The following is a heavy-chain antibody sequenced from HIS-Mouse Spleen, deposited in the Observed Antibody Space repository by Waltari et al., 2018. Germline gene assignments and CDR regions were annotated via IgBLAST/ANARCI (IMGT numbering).Heavy chain of an antibody. Sequence: EVQLVETGGGLIQPGGSMRLSCEASGFTVSSNYMSWVRQAPGKGLEWVSVIYSGGSTYYADSVKGRFTISRDNSKNTLYLQMNSLRAEDTAVYYCARHYYYGSGSYYFDYWGQGTLVTVSS. V-gene: IGHV3-53*02. CDR3: ARHYYYGSGSYYFDY. CDR1: GFTVSSNY. D-gene: IGHD3-10*01. J-gene: IGHJ4*02. CDR2: IYSGGST.